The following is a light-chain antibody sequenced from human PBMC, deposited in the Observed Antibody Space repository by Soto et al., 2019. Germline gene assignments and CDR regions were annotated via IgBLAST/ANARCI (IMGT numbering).Light chain of an antibody. Sequence: ILMTQSAYSLAVSLREGATINCKSSQSVLPLSNNKNYLAWYQQKPGQPPKLLIYWASTPASGVPDRFSGRGYGTDFTLTINGLQAEDVAIYYCEQDYINPPATFGQGTKVDIK. CDR1: QSVLPLSNNKNY. J-gene: IGKJ1*01. CDR3: EQDYINPPAT. CDR2: WAS. V-gene: IGKV4-1*01.